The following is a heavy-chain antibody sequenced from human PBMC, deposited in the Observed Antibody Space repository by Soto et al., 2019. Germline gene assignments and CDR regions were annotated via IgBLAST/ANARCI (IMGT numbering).Heavy chain of an antibody. D-gene: IGHD4-4*01. CDR1: SGSISSSNW. CDR2: IYHSGST. J-gene: IGHJ6*03. Sequence: QVQLQESGPGLVKPSGTLSLTCAVSSGSISSSNWWSWVRQPPGKGLEWIGEIYHSGSTNYNPSLKSRVTISVDKSKNQFSLKLSSVTAADTAVYYCARTAGVWEGYGGAYSNPLGYYYYYYMDVWGKGTTVTVSS. CDR3: ARTAGVWEGYGGAYSNPLGYYYYYYMDV. V-gene: IGHV4-4*02.